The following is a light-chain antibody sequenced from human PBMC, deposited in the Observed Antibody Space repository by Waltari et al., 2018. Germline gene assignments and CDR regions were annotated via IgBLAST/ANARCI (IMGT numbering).Light chain of an antibody. CDR2: DAS. CDR1: QDISNS. CDR3: QQYDNLPLT. J-gene: IGKJ4*01. V-gene: IGKV1-33*01. Sequence: DIQMTQSPSSLSASVGDRVTITCHASQDISNSLTWSHHKPGKTPNLLSYDASNLETGFPSRFSGSGSGTEFTFTISSLQPEDIATYYCQQYDNLPLTFGGGTKVEIK.